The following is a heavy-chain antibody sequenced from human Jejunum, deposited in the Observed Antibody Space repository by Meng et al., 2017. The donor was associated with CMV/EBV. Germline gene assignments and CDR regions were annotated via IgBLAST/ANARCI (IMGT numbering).Heavy chain of an antibody. CDR3: ATSAAAPGDY. CDR2: IDQDGRDK. J-gene: IGHJ4*02. Sequence: SCAASGFTFTNYWMSWARQAPGKGLAWVATIDQDGRDKFYVDSVKGRFTISRDNAKNSLYLQMDSLRAEDTAVYYCATSAAAPGDYWGQGTLVTVSS. D-gene: IGHD2-15*01. V-gene: IGHV3-7*01. CDR1: GFTFTNYW.